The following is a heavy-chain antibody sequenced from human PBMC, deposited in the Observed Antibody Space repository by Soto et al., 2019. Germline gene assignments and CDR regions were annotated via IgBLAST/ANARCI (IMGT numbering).Heavy chain of an antibody. V-gene: IGHV3-53*01. CDR3: ATDSPNVGIGYFDS. Sequence: EVQVVESGGDLIQPGGSLRLSCAASGFKVGSSYVTWVRQAPGKGLEWVSVIVSGGSTHYADSVTGRFTVSRDVSNNTVYLHMSSLRAEDTAVYFCATDSPNVGIGYFDSWGLGTLVTDSS. J-gene: IGHJ4*02. CDR2: IVSGGST. D-gene: IGHD1-26*01. CDR1: GFKVGSSY.